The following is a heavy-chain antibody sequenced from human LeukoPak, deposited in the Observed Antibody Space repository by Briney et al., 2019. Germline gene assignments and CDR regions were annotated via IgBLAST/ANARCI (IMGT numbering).Heavy chain of an antibody. D-gene: IGHD1-1*01. CDR2: INSDGSST. V-gene: IGHV3-74*01. CDR3: AREQQLERPGTPGWFDP. CDR1: GFTFSSYW. J-gene: IGHJ5*02. Sequence: GGSLRLSCAASGFTFSSYWMHWVRQAPGKGLVWVSRINSDGSSTSYADSVKGRFTISRDNAKNTLYLQMNSLRAEDTAVYYCAREQQLERPGTPGWFDPWGQGTLVTVSS.